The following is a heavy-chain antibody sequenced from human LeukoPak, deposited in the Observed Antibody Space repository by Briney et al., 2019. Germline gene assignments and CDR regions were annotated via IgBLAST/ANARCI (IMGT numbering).Heavy chain of an antibody. J-gene: IGHJ6*03. V-gene: IGHV4-59*01. Sequence: SETLSLTCTVSDDSITMYYWTWIRQPPGKGLGWIWYVDHTGSTKFNPSLNGRVSISRDTSNNFFSLRLRSVTAADTAVYFCARGRVSSSTWYSTYYYFFYMDFWGKGTTVTVSS. CDR3: ARGRVSSSTWYSTYYYFFYMDF. CDR2: VDHTGST. D-gene: IGHD4-11*01. CDR1: DDSITMYY.